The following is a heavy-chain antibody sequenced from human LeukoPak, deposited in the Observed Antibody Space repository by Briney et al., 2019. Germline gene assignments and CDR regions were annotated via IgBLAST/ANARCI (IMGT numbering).Heavy chain of an antibody. CDR1: GGSISSYY. V-gene: IGHV4-59*01. Sequence: SETLSLTCTVSGGSISSYYWSWIRQPPGKGLEWIGSIYYTGSANYNPSLKSRVTMSVDTSMNQFSLKLSSVTAADTAVYYCARVPYPWGQGTLVTVSS. CDR3: ARVPYP. J-gene: IGHJ5*02. CDR2: IYYTGSA.